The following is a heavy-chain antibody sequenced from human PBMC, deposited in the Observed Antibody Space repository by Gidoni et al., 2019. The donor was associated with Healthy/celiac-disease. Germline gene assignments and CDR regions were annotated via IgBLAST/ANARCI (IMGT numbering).Heavy chain of an antibody. CDR1: GFTFSSYG. Sequence: QVQLVESGGGVVQPGRSLRLSCAASGFTFSSYGMHWVRQAPGKGLEWVAVIWYDGSNKYYADSVKGRFTISRDNSKNTLYLQMNSLRAEDTAVYYCARGQYSSGLGAFDIWGQGTMVTVSS. V-gene: IGHV3-33*01. D-gene: IGHD6-19*01. J-gene: IGHJ3*02. CDR2: IWYDGSNK. CDR3: ARGQYSSGLGAFDI.